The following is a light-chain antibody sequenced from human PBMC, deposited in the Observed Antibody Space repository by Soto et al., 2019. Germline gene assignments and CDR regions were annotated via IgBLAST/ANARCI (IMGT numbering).Light chain of an antibody. J-gene: IGLJ1*01. CDR3: QSFDSSLRDYV. V-gene: IGLV1-40*01. CDR2: AND. CDR1: SSNIGAGYD. Sequence: QSLLTEPPSVSLAPGQRVTISCTGSSSNIGAGYDVHWYQQLPGTAPKVLIYANDNRPSGVPDRSSGSMSGTSASLAITGLQAEDEADYYCQSFDSSLRDYVFGTGTKVTVL.